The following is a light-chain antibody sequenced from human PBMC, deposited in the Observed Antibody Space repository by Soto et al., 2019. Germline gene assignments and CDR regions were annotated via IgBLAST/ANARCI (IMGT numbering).Light chain of an antibody. CDR1: SSDVGGYNY. CDR2: EVS. CDR3: SSYTSSSIVV. Sequence: QSALTQPASVSGSPGQSITISCTGTSSDVGGYNYVSWYQQHPGKAPKLMIYEVSNRPSGVSNRFSGSKSGNTASLTISWLQADDEADYYCSSYTSSSIVVFGGGTKLTVL. V-gene: IGLV2-14*01. J-gene: IGLJ2*01.